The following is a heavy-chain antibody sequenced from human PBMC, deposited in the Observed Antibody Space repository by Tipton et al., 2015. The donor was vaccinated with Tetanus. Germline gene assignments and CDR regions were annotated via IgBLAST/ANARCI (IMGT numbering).Heavy chain of an antibody. CDR1: GGSLSTYF. J-gene: IGHJ6*02. V-gene: IGHV4-59*01. D-gene: IGHD2-8*01. Sequence: TLSLTCSVSGGSLSTYFWTWIRQPPGKGLEWVGYISYIGSTNYNPSLKSRVTISVDTSKNQFSLKLSSVTAADTAVYYCASMVGHSGGYYHYYGMDVWGQGTTVTVSS. CDR3: ASMVGHSGGYYHYYGMDV. CDR2: ISYIGST.